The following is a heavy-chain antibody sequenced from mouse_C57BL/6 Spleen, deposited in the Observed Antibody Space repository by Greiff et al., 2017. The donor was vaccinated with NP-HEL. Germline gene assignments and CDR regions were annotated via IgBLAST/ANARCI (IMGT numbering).Heavy chain of an antibody. CDR1: GFTFSSYA. D-gene: IGHD4-1*01. Sequence: EVQVVESGGGLVKPGGSLKLSCAASGFTFSSYAMSWVRQTPEKRLEWVATISDGGSYTYYPDNVKGRFPISRDNAKNNLYLQMSHLKSEDTAMYYCAREGNWDWFAYWGQGTLVTVSA. CDR2: ISDGGSYT. V-gene: IGHV5-4*01. J-gene: IGHJ3*01. CDR3: AREGNWDWFAY.